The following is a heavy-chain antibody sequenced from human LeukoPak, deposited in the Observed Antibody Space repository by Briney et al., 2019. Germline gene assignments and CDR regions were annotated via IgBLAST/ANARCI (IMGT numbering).Heavy chain of an antibody. CDR1: GGSISSIIY. Sequence: PSETLSLTCSVSGGSISSIIYWGWIRQPPGKGLEWIGSIYYSGSTYCNPSLKSRVTISVDTSKNQFSLKLSSVTAADTAVYYCARTGLDYGDYSRWFDPWGQGTLVTVSS. CDR2: IYYSGST. CDR3: ARTGLDYGDYSRWFDP. D-gene: IGHD4-17*01. J-gene: IGHJ5*02. V-gene: IGHV4-39*01.